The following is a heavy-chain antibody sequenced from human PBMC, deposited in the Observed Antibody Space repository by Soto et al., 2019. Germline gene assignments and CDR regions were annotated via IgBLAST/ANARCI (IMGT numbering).Heavy chain of an antibody. CDR2: ISSSSSYI. CDR3: ARDMRTRYCTNGVCYTGYYYYGMDV. CDR1: GXTFSSYS. Sequence: GGSLRLSCAASGXTFSSYSMNWVRQAPGKGLEWVSSISSSSSYIYYADSVKGRFTISRDNAKNSLYLQMNSLRAEDTAVYYCARDMRTRYCTNGVCYTGYYYYGMDVWGQGTTVTVSS. V-gene: IGHV3-21*01. J-gene: IGHJ6*02. D-gene: IGHD2-8*01.